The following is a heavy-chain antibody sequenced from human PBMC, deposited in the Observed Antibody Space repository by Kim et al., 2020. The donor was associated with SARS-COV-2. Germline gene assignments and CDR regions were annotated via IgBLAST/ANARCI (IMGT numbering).Heavy chain of an antibody. V-gene: IGHV4-38-2*02. D-gene: IGHD4-17*01. Sequence: SETLSLTCTVSGYSISSGYYWGWIRQPPGEGLEWIGSIHQSGSTYYNPSLKSRVTISVDTSKNQFSLKLNSVTAADTAVYYCARGGYGDYVDYWGQGTLV. CDR3: ARGGYGDYVDY. CDR2: IHQSGST. J-gene: IGHJ4*02. CDR1: GYSISSGYY.